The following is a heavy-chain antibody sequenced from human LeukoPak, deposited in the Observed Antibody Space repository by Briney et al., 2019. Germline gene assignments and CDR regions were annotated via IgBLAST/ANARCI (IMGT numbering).Heavy chain of an antibody. D-gene: IGHD5-12*01. V-gene: IGHV3-74*01. Sequence: GGSLRLSCAASGLTFSTYWMHWVRQAPGKGLVWVSRINSDGSSTSHADSVKGRFTISRDNAKNTLYLQMNNLRAEDTAVYYCARDRGYAFDIWGQGTMVTVSS. CDR3: ARDRGYAFDI. J-gene: IGHJ3*02. CDR2: INSDGSST. CDR1: GLTFSTYW.